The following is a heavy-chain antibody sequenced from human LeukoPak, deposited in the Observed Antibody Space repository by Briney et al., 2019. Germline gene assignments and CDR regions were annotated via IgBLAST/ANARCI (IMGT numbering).Heavy chain of an antibody. Sequence: PSETLSLTCTVSGGSISSYYWGWIRQPPGKGLEWIGYIYYSGSTNYNPSLKSRVTISVDTSKNQFSLKLSSVTAADTAVYYCARVDNWNLENWFDPWGQGTLVTVSS. CDR2: IYYSGST. CDR3: ARVDNWNLENWFDP. V-gene: IGHV4-59*01. CDR1: GGSISSYY. J-gene: IGHJ5*02. D-gene: IGHD1-7*01.